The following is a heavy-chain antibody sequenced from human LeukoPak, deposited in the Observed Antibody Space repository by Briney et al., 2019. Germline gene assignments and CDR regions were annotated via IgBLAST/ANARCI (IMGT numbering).Heavy chain of an antibody. Sequence: PGGSLRLPCAASGFTFISYWMSWVRQAPGKGLEWVANIKQDGSEKYYVDSVKGRFTISRDNAKNSLSLQMNSLRAEDTAVYYCARSAGGKVFDYWGQGTLVTVSS. V-gene: IGHV3-7*03. D-gene: IGHD1-26*01. CDR3: ARSAGGKVFDY. CDR1: GFTFISYW. J-gene: IGHJ4*02. CDR2: IKQDGSEK.